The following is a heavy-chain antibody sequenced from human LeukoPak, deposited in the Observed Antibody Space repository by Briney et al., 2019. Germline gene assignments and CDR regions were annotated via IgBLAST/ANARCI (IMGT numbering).Heavy chain of an antibody. CDR2: INAGNGNT. D-gene: IGHD5-12*01. CDR3: ARVGGYSGYDPDHFDY. V-gene: IGHV1-3*01. CDR1: GYTFTSYA. J-gene: IGHJ4*02. Sequence: ASVKVSCKASGYTFTSYAMHWVRQAPGQRLEWMGWINAGNGNTKYSQKFQGRVTITRDTSASTAYMELSSLGSEDTAVYYCARVGGYSGYDPDHFDYWGQGTLVTVSS.